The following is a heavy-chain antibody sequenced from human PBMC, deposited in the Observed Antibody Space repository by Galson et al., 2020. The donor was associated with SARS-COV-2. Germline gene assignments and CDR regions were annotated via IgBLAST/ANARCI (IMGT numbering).Heavy chain of an antibody. D-gene: IGHD6-19*01. CDR3: AAGPVAGSGE. V-gene: IGHV4-61*02. Sequence: SETLSLTCAVSGGSISGTDYYWSWIRQPAGKGLEWIWRIHSGGSTNYNPSLKSRVAISVDTSKNQFSLKLTSVTSADTVVYFCAAGPVAGSGEWGQGTLVTGAS. CDR1: GGSISGTDYY. CDR2: IHSGGST. J-gene: IGHJ4*02.